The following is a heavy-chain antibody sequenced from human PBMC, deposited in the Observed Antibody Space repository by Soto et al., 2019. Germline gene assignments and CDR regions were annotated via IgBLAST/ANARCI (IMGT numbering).Heavy chain of an antibody. J-gene: IGHJ4*02. CDR2: ISYDGVNK. V-gene: IGHV3-30*18. Sequence: QVQLVESGGGVVQPGRSLRVSCAASGFSFSSSGMHWVRQTPGKGLEWVAVISYDGVNKYYGDSVKGRFTISRDNSKNTLFLQMNSLSPDVTAIYYCAKDSDSGGFDSWGQGTLVTVSS. CDR3: AKDSDSGGFDS. D-gene: IGHD2-15*01. CDR1: GFSFSSSG.